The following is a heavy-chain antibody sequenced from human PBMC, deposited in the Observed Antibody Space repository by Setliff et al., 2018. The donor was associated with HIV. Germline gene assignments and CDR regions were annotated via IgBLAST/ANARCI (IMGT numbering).Heavy chain of an antibody. CDR2: ISSFSEYK. V-gene: IGHV3-11*06. CDR3: ARDQSLVGSGLIDS. Sequence: PGGSLRLSCAASGFTFSDYYMSWIRQAPGKGLEWVSSISSFSEYKYYADSVRGRFTISRDNAKNSLYLHMDSLGAEDTALYFCARDQSLVGSGLIDSWGQGALVTVSS. J-gene: IGHJ4*02. CDR1: GFTFSDYY. D-gene: IGHD3-10*01.